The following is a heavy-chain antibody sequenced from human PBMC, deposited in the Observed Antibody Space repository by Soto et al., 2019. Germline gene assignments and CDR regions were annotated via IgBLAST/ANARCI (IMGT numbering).Heavy chain of an antibody. Sequence: SETLSLTCTVSGGSISSSSYYWGWIRQPPGKGLEWIGSIYYSGSTYYNPSLKSRVTISVDTSKNQFSLKLSSVTAADTAVYYCASSPAYCSXTSCYGFDYWGQGTLVTVSS. D-gene: IGHD2-2*01. CDR1: GGSISSSSYY. V-gene: IGHV4-39*01. CDR2: IYYSGST. CDR3: ASSPAYCSXTSCYGFDY. J-gene: IGHJ4*02.